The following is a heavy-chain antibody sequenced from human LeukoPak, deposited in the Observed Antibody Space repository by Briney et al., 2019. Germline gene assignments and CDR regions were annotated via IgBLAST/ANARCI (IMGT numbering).Heavy chain of an antibody. D-gene: IGHD6-19*01. CDR3: ARDTMAVAGDFDY. CDR2: INNDGRIT. Sequence: GGSLRLSCAASGFTFSSYWMHWVRHAPGKGLVWVSRINNDGRITNYADSVKGRFTISRDNAKNTLYLQMNSLRAEDTAIYYCARDTMAVAGDFDYWGQGTLVTVSS. CDR1: GFTFSSYW. J-gene: IGHJ4*02. V-gene: IGHV3-74*01.